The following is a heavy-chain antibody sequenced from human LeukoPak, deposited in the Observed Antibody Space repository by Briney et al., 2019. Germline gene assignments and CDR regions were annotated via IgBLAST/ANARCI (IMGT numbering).Heavy chain of an antibody. CDR3: AELGITMIGGV. CDR2: ITWNGGST. D-gene: IGHD3-10*02. CDR1: GFTFSSYG. V-gene: IGHV3-20*04. Sequence: GGSLRLSCAASGFTFSSYGMHWVRQAPGKGLEWVSGITWNGGSTGYADSVKGRFTISRDNAKNSLYLQMNSLRAEDTAVYYCAELGITMIGGVWGKGTTVTISS. J-gene: IGHJ6*04.